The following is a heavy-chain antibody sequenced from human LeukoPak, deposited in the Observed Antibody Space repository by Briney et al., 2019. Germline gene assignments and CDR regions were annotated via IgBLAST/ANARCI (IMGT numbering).Heavy chain of an antibody. J-gene: IGHJ6*02. CDR1: GYTFTSYY. CDR2: IIPIFGTA. CDR3: ARGYCSGGSCYHGMDV. V-gene: IGHV1-69*13. D-gene: IGHD2-15*01. Sequence: ASVKVSCKASGYTFTSYYMHWVRQAPGQGLEWMGGIIPIFGTANYAQKFQGRVTITADESTSTAYMELSSLRSEDTAVYYCARGYCSGGSCYHGMDVWGQGTTVTVSS.